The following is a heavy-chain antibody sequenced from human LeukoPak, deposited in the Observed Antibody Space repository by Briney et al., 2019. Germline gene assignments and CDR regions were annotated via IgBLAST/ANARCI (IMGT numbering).Heavy chain of an antibody. D-gene: IGHD1-1*01. CDR2: IFDDGANT. CDR3: AKPLRPTTSYFDC. Sequence: GGSLRLSCAASGFTFDTHTMTWVRQAPGKGLEWVSSIFDDGANTYYADSVKGRFTISRDNSKNTLFLKMNSLRVDDTAIYYCAKPLRPTTSYFDCWGHGTLVTVSS. CDR1: GFTFDTHT. V-gene: IGHV3-23*01. J-gene: IGHJ4*01.